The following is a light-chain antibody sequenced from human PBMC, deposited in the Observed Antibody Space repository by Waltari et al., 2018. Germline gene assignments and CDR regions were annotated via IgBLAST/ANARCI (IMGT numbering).Light chain of an antibody. V-gene: IGLV1-40*01. Sequence: QSVLPQPPSVSWAPGPTVTISSTARSSTIEANSDLHSYQQLQKTAPKPLIYGNNIRPSGVPDRIAGFQSGTAASLTITGLQAEDEADYYCQSYDRSLSAVVFGGGTKLTVL. CDR2: GNN. CDR3: QSYDRSLSAVV. J-gene: IGLJ2*01. CDR1: SSTIEANSD.